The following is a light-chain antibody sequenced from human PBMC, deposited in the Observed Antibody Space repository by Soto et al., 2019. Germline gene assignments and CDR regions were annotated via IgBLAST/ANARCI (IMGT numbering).Light chain of an antibody. CDR1: SGSVSTSYY. V-gene: IGLV8-61*01. J-gene: IGLJ3*02. Sequence: QTVVTQEPSFSVSPGRTVTLTCGLSSGSVSTSYYPSWYQQTPGQAPRTLIYSTNTRSSGVPDRFSGSILGNKAALTITGAQADDESDYYCVLDRVFGGGTKLTVL. CDR3: VLDRV. CDR2: STN.